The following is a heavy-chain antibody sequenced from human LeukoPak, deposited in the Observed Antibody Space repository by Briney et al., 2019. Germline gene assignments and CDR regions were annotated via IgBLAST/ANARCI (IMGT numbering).Heavy chain of an antibody. CDR2: IKQDGGET. Sequence: GGSLRLSRAASGFTFSSYWMTWVRQAPGKGLEWVANIKQDGGETYYVESVRGRFTISRDNAKNSLYLQMNSLRAEDTAVYYCARDSGDRPRAVGYYFDYWGQGSLVTVSS. J-gene: IGHJ4*02. CDR1: GFTFSSYW. D-gene: IGHD7-27*01. V-gene: IGHV3-7*01. CDR3: ARDSGDRPRAVGYYFDY.